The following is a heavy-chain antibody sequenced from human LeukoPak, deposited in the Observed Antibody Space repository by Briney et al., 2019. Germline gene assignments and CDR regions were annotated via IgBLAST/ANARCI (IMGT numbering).Heavy chain of an antibody. V-gene: IGHV4-59*01. Sequence: PSETLTLTCTASGGSISHYYWSWIRQPPGKGLEWIGYISYGGSTTYNPSLKRRVTVSMDTSKNQFSLKLSSVTAADTAVYYCARGSATYPSLWGQGTLVTVSS. J-gene: IGHJ4*02. D-gene: IGHD6-25*01. CDR3: ARGSATYPSL. CDR2: ISYGGST. CDR1: GGSISHYY.